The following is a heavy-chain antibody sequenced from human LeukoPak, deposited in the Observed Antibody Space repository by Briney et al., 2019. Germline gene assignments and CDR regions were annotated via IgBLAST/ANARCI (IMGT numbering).Heavy chain of an antibody. V-gene: IGHV1-46*01. CDR3: ARTPRYSGSYYSWFDP. CDR1: GYTFINNW. Sequence: GASVKVSCKASGYTFINNWMHWVRQAPGQGLEWVRLINPTGTGTLYAQKFQGRVTMTRDMSTSTAYMELRSLRSDDTAVYYCARTPRYSGSYYSWFDPWGQGTLVTVSS. J-gene: IGHJ5*02. CDR2: INPTGTGT. D-gene: IGHD1-26*01.